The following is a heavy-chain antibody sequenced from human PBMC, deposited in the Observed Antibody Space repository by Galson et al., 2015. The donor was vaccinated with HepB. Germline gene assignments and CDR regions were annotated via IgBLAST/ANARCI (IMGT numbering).Heavy chain of an antibody. CDR2: IWFDGSNK. V-gene: IGHV3-33*08. Sequence: SLRLSCAASGFIFSSYGMYWVRQAPGKGLEWVAVIWFDGSNKNYADSVKGRFTISRDNSKNTLYMEMNSLRVEDTAVYYCARRDGYSSSHPLDYWGQGTLVTVSS. J-gene: IGHJ4*02. CDR3: ARRDGYSSSHPLDY. D-gene: IGHD6-13*01. CDR1: GFIFSSYG.